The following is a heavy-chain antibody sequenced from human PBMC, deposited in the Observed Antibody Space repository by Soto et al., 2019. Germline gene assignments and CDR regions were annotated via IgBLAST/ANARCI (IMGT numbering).Heavy chain of an antibody. Sequence: GSLRLSCAASGFTVSSNYMSWVRQAPGKGLEWVSVIYSGGSTYYADSVKGRFTISRHNSKNTLYLQMNSLRAEDTAVYYCARGYFDFWSGYSQAFDIWGQGTMVTVSS. CDR1: GFTVSSNY. J-gene: IGHJ3*02. D-gene: IGHD3-3*01. V-gene: IGHV3-53*04. CDR3: ARGYFDFWSGYSQAFDI. CDR2: IYSGGST.